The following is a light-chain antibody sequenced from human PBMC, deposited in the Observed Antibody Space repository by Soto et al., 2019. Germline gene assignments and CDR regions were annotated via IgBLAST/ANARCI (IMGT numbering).Light chain of an antibody. J-gene: IGKJ3*01. CDR1: QDISSY. V-gene: IGKV1-9*01. CDR3: QQLTGYPLT. Sequence: IQLTQSPSSLSASVGDRVTITCRTSQDISSYLAWYQQKPGKAPKLLIYYTSTLQSGVPSRFSGSGYWTDFTLAISSLQPEDFATYFCQQLTGYPLTFGPGTKVDIK. CDR2: YTS.